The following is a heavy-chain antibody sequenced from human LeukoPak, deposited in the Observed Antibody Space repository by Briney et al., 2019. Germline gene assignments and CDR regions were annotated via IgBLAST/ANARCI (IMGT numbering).Heavy chain of an antibody. CDR2: INHSGST. D-gene: IGHD6-19*01. CDR1: GGSFSGYY. Sequence: SETLSLTCAVYGGSFSGYYWSWIRQPPGKGLEWIGEINHSGSTNYNPSLKSRVTISVDTSKNQFSLKLSSVTAADTAVYYCARGPSYSSGWYGYWGQGTLVTVSS. V-gene: IGHV4-34*01. J-gene: IGHJ4*02. CDR3: ARGPSYSSGWYGY.